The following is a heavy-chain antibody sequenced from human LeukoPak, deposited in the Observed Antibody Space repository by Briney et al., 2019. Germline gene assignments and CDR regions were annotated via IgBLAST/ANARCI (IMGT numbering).Heavy chain of an antibody. V-gene: IGHV3-66*01. J-gene: IGHJ4*02. CDR2: IYGNGREI. CDR3: ARSKEYYYDSSGYYYAEY. Sequence: GGSLRLSCAASGFTFSAAPMIWVRQVSGKGLEWVSVIYGNGREIHYADSVKGRFTISRDNSKNTLYLQMNSLRAEDTAVYYCARSKEYYYDSSGYYYAEYWGQGTLVTVSS. D-gene: IGHD3-22*01. CDR1: GFTFSAAP.